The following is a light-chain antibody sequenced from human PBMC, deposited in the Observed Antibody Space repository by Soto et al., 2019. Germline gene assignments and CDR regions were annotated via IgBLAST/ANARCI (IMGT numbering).Light chain of an antibody. Sequence: QSALTQPPSVSGSPGQSVTISCTGTSSDVGSYNRVSWYQQPPGTAPKLMNYEVSNRPSGVPDRFSGSKSGNTASLTISGLQAEDEADYYCSLYTSSSTLFGGGTKVTVL. J-gene: IGLJ2*01. CDR3: SLYTSSSTL. CDR2: EVS. CDR1: SSDVGSYNR. V-gene: IGLV2-18*01.